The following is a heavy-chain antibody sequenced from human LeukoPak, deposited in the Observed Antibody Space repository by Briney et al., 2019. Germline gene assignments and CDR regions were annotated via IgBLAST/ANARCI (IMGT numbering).Heavy chain of an antibody. CDR2: IYYSGST. Sequence: SETLSLTCTVSGGSISSGSYYWGWIRQPPGKGLEWIGSIYYSGSTYYNPSLKSRVTISVDTSKNHFSLKLSSVTAADTAVYYCARGSYFDWLLFDTWGQGTLVTVSS. CDR1: GGSISSGSYY. CDR3: ARGSYFDWLLFDT. D-gene: IGHD3-9*01. J-gene: IGHJ5*02. V-gene: IGHV4-39*02.